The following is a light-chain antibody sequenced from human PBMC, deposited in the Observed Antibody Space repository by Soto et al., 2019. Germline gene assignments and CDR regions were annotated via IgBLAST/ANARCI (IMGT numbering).Light chain of an antibody. Sequence: QSVLTQPASVSGSPGQSITISCTGTSSDVGSYNYVSWYQQHPGKAPKLMIYEVSDRPSGISSRFSGSKSGNTASLTISGLQTDDEADYYCSSYTSITTLFGTRTKVTVL. J-gene: IGLJ1*01. CDR1: SSDVGSYNY. V-gene: IGLV2-14*01. CDR3: SSYTSITTL. CDR2: EVS.